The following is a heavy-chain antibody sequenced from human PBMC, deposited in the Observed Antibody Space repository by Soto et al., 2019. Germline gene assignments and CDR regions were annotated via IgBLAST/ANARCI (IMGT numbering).Heavy chain of an antibody. CDR1: GYTFTSYA. CDR3: ARGPGGPDGPGDY. J-gene: IGHJ4*02. D-gene: IGHD2-15*01. Sequence: QVQLVQSGAEVKKPGASVKVSGKASGYTFTSYAMHWVRQAPGQRLEWMGWINAGNGNTKYSQKFQGRVTITRETSASTAYMELSSLRSEDTAVYYCARGPGGPDGPGDYWGQGTLVTVSS. CDR2: INAGNGNT. V-gene: IGHV1-3*01.